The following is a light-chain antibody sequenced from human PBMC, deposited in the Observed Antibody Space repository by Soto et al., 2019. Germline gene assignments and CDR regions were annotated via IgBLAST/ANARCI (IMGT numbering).Light chain of an antibody. Sequence: DIQMTQSPSTLSASVGDRVTITCRASQSISSWLAWYQQKPGKAPKLLIYDASSLESGVPSRFSGSGSGTEFTLSSRSLQPDAFATYYCQQYNSYSWTFGQATKVAIK. CDR1: QSISSW. V-gene: IGKV1-5*01. J-gene: IGKJ1*01. CDR3: QQYNSYSWT. CDR2: DAS.